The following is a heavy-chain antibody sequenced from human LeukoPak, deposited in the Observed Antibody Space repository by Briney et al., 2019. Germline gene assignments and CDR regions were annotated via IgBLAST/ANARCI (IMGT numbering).Heavy chain of an antibody. CDR2: ISGSGGST. J-gene: IGHJ6*03. V-gene: IGHV3-23*01. CDR3: AKYVAADYYYMDV. D-gene: IGHD6-13*01. Sequence: PGGSLRLSCAASGFTFSSYAMSWVRQAPGKGLEWVSAISGSGGSTYYADSVKGRFTISRDNSKNTLYLQMNSLSAEDTAVYYCAKYVAADYYYMDVWGKGTTVTVSS. CDR1: GFTFSSYA.